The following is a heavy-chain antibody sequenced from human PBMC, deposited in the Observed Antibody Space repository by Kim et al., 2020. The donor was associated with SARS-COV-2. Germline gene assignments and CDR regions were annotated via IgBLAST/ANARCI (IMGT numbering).Heavy chain of an antibody. V-gene: IGHV3-30*18. D-gene: IGHD3-10*01. CDR2: ISYDGSNK. CDR1: GFTFSSYG. J-gene: IGHJ4*02. CDR3: AKDPVYYGSGPFDH. Sequence: GGSLRLSCAASGFTFSSYGMNWVRQAPGKGLEWVAVISYDGSNKYYEDYVKGRFTISRDNSKNTLYLQMNSLRAEDTAVYYCAKDPVYYGSGPFDHWGQGTLVTVSS.